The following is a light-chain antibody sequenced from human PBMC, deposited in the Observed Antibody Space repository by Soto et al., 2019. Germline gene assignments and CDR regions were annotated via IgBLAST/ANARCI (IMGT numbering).Light chain of an antibody. Sequence: EIVMTQSPATLSVSPGERATLSCRASQSISSNLAWYQQKPVQAPRLLIYGASTRATGIPARFSGSGSGTEFTLTISSLQSEDFAVYYCQQYNYWPPLTVGEGTKVESK. CDR1: QSISSN. CDR2: GAS. V-gene: IGKV3-15*01. CDR3: QQYNYWPPLT. J-gene: IGKJ4*01.